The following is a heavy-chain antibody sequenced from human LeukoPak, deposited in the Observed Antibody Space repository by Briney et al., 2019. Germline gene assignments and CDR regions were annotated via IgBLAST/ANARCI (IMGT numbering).Heavy chain of an antibody. D-gene: IGHD3-22*01. Sequence: SETLSLTCAVFDGSFSGYFWTWIRQPPGKGLEWIGYIYTSGSTNYNPSLKSRVTISVDTSKNQFSLKLSSVTAADTAVYYCARLDYYDSGSFDYWGQGTLVTVSS. CDR3: ARLDYYDSGSFDY. CDR2: IYTSGST. J-gene: IGHJ4*02. CDR1: DGSFSGYF. V-gene: IGHV4-4*09.